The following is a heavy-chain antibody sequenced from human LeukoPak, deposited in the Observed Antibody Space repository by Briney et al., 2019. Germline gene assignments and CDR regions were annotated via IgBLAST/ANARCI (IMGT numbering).Heavy chain of an antibody. V-gene: IGHV3-48*01. J-gene: IGHJ6*03. D-gene: IGHD2-15*01. Sequence: GGSLRLSCAASGFTFSSYSMNWVRQAPGKGLEWVSYISSSSSTIYYADSVKGRFTISRDNAKNSLYLQMNSLRAEDTAVYYCARDRRQLLPGIYYYYYYMDVWGKGATVTVSS. CDR1: GFTFSSYS. CDR3: ARDRRQLLPGIYYYYYYMDV. CDR2: ISSSSSTI.